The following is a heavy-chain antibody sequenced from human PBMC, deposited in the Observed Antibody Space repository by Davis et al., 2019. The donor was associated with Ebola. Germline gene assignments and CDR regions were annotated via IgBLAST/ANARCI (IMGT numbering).Heavy chain of an antibody. CDR3: ARTFPHDY. V-gene: IGHV5-10-1*01. J-gene: IGHJ4*02. D-gene: IGHD2/OR15-2a*01. Sequence: PGGSLRLSCKGSGYSFTSYWIGWVRQMPGKGLEWMGRIDPSDSYTNYSPSFQGHVTISADKSINTAYLQWSSLKASDTAVYYCARTFPHDYWGQGTLVTVSS. CDR2: IDPSDSYT. CDR1: GYSFTSYW.